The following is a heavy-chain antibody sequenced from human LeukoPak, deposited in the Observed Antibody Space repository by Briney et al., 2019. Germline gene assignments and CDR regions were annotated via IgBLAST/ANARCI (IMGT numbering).Heavy chain of an antibody. J-gene: IGHJ4*02. CDR2: LYIRGST. D-gene: IGHD1-1*01. V-gene: IGHV4-61*02. CDR1: GDPITNGSYY. CDR3: ARAATGNYYFDS. Sequence: SETLSLTRTVSGDPITNGSYYWSWIRQPAGKGLEWIGRLYIRGSTNYSPSLKSRVTISADRSKNQLSLSLRSVTAADTGVYFCARAATGNYYFDSWGQGTLVTVSS.